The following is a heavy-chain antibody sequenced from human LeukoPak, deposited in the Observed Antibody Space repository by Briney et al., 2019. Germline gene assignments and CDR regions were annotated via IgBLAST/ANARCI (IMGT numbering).Heavy chain of an antibody. D-gene: IGHD6-13*01. J-gene: IGHJ4*02. CDR3: ARGGSSSWYSPGGFDY. V-gene: IGHV4-34*01. CDR2: INHSGST. CDR1: GGSFSGYY. Sequence: SETLSLTCAVYGGSFSGYYRSWIRQPPGKGLEWIGEINHSGSTNYNPSLKSRVTISVDTSKNQFSLKLSSVTAADTAVYYCARGGSSSWYSPGGFDYWGQGTLVTVSS.